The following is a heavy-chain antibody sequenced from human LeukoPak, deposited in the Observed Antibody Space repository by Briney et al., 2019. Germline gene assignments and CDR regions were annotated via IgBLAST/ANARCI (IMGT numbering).Heavy chain of an antibody. Sequence: GGSLRLSCAASGFTFSSYAMHWVRQAPGKGLEWVAVISYDGSNKYYADSVKGRFTISRDNSKNTLYLQMNSLRAEDTAVYYCARAGRIFGVVISDYWGQGILVTVSS. D-gene: IGHD3-3*01. V-gene: IGHV3-30*04. CDR3: ARAGRIFGVVISDY. J-gene: IGHJ4*02. CDR2: ISYDGSNK. CDR1: GFTFSSYA.